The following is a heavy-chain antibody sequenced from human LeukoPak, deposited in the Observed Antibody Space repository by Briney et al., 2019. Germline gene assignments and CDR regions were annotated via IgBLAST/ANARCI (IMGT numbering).Heavy chain of an antibody. D-gene: IGHD3-10*01. J-gene: IGHJ6*03. CDR3: AREGSGSYLGYYYYMEV. V-gene: IGHV4-4*07. CDR2: INTSGST. Sequence: SETLSLTCTVSGCSISSYYWSWIRQPAGKGLEWIGRINTSGSTNYNPSLKSRVTISADKSKKQFSLRLTSVAAADTAVYYCAREGSGSYLGYYYYMEVWGTGTTVTVSS. CDR1: GCSISSYY.